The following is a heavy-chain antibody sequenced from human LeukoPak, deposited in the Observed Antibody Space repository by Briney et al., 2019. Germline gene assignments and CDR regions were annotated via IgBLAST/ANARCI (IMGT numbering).Heavy chain of an antibody. CDR2: ITPIFGTA. J-gene: IGHJ6*03. CDR3: ARGSWQEAYYYYYMDV. V-gene: IGHV1-69*05. D-gene: IGHD6-13*01. CDR1: GGTFSSYA. Sequence: SVKVSCKASGGTFSSYAISWVRQAPGQGVEWMGGITPIFGTANYAQKFQGRVTITTDESTSTAYMELSSLRSEDTAVYYCARGSWQEAYYYYYMDVWGKGTTVTVSS.